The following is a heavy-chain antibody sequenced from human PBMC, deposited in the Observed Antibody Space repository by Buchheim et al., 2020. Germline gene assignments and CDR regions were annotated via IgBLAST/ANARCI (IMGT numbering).Heavy chain of an antibody. D-gene: IGHD3-10*01. CDR3: AKGRWFGELYGMDV. CDR1: GFTFSSYG. V-gene: IGHV3-30*18. J-gene: IGHJ6*02. CDR2: ISYDGSNK. Sequence: QVQLVESGGGVVQPGRSLRLSCAASGFTFSSYGMHWVRQAPGKGLEWVAVISYDGSNKYYADSVKGRFTISRDNSKNTLYLQMNSLRAEDTAVYYCAKGRWFGELYGMDVWGQGTT.